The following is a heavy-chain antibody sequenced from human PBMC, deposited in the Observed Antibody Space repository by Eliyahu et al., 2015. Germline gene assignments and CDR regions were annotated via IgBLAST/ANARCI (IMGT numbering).Heavy chain of an antibody. Sequence: QVQLVQSGAEVKKPGSSVKVSCKASXXTFSSYAIXWVRXAPGQGLEWXGGIIPIFGTANYAQKFQGRVTITADKSTSTAYMELSSLRSEDTAVYYCASKYYYGSGSVYWGQGTLVTVSS. CDR1: XXTFSSYA. J-gene: IGHJ4*02. CDR2: IIPIFGTA. V-gene: IGHV1-69*06. CDR3: ASKYYYGSGSVY. D-gene: IGHD3-10*01.